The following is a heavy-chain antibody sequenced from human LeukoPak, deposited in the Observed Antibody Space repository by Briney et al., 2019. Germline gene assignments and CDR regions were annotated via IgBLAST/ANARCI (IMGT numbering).Heavy chain of an antibody. CDR1: GFTFSHYA. CDR3: ARDVNRGYCSDGSCYLFDY. D-gene: IGHD2-15*01. J-gene: IGHJ4*02. V-gene: IGHV3-30-3*01. CDR2: ISYHGSNK. Sequence: GGSLRLSCAASGFTFSHYAMHWVRQAPGKGLEWVAAISYHGSNKYYGDSVKGRFTISRDNSKNTLDLQMNSLSPEDAAVYYCARDVNRGYCSDGSCYLFDYWGQGTLVTVSS.